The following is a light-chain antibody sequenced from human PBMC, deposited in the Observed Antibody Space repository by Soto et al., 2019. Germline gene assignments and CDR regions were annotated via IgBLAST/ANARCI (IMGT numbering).Light chain of an antibody. CDR2: DAS. CDR1: QSLSGPY. CDR3: QHYGSPPRS. J-gene: IGKJ1*01. Sequence: EVVLTPAPETLSLSPGERATLSCRPSQSLSGPYIAWYQQIPGQDPRLIIYDASTRATGIPDRFSGSGSGTEFTLTIGRLEPEDFAVYYCQHYGSPPRSFGQGTKVEIK. V-gene: IGKV3-20*01.